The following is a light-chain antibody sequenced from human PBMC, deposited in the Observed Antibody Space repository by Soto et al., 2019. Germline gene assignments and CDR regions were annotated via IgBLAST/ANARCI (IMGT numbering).Light chain of an antibody. Sequence: DIQMTQFPSSLSASVGDRVTITCRAIQGIRIDLGWFQQRPGKAPKRLIYGASSLQSVFPPRFSGSGYETEFTLTISNLPPEDFATYYCLQHNSFPRTFGPGTKVDIK. CDR3: LQHNSFPRT. V-gene: IGKV1-17*02. CDR1: QGIRID. J-gene: IGKJ1*01. CDR2: GAS.